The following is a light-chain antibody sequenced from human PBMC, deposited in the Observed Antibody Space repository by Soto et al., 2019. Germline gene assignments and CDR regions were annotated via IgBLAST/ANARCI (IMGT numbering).Light chain of an antibody. CDR3: SSYTSTNTPYV. Sequence: QSVLTQPAAVSGSPGQSITISCTRSSSDVGAYNFVSWYQHHPGRAPKLILYEVPTRPSGVSSRFSGSKSGNTASLTISGLQADDEATYYCSSYTSTNTPYVFGTGTKVTVL. J-gene: IGLJ1*01. CDR2: EVP. V-gene: IGLV2-14*01. CDR1: SSDVGAYNF.